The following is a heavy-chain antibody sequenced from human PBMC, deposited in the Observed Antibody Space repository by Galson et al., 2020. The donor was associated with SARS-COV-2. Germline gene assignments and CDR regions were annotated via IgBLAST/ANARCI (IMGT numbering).Heavy chain of an antibody. J-gene: IGHJ6*02. CDR2: IIPIFGTA. CDR1: GGTFSSYA. D-gene: IGHD6-13*01. V-gene: IGHV1-69*13. CDR3: AGGLWSSRGYYYYGMDV. Sequence: SVKVSCKASGGTFSSYAISWVRQAPGQGLEWMGGIIPIFGTANYAQKFQGRVTITADESTSTAYMELSSLRSEDTAVYYCAGGLWSSRGYYYYGMDVWGQGTTVTVSS.